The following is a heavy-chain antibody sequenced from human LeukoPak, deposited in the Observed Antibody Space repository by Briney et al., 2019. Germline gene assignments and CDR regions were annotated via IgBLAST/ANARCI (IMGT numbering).Heavy chain of an antibody. J-gene: IGHJ4*02. D-gene: IGHD1-26*01. CDR2: IIPILGIA. CDR1: GGTFSSYA. Sequence: GASVKVSCKASGGTFSSYAISWVRQAPGQGLEWMGRIIPILGIANYAQKFQGWVTMTRDTSISTAYMELRSLRSDDTAVYYCARDYGAYYFDYWGQGTLVTVSS. CDR3: ARDYGAYYFDY. V-gene: IGHV1-69*04.